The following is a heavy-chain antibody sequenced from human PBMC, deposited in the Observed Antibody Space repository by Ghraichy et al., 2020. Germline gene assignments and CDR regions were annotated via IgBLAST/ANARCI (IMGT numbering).Heavy chain of an antibody. Sequence: GSLRLSCAVYGGSFSGYYWSWIRQPPGKGLEWIGEINHSGSTNYNPSLKSRVTISVDTSKNQFSLKLSSVTAADTAVYYCARVPMIAFYYYYYYMDVWGKGTTVTVSS. J-gene: IGHJ6*03. CDR3: ARVPMIAFYYYYYYMDV. CDR2: INHSGST. D-gene: IGHD3-22*01. V-gene: IGHV4-34*01. CDR1: GGSFSGYY.